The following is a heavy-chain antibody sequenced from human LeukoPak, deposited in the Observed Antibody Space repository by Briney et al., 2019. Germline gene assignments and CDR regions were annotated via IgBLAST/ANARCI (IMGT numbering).Heavy chain of an antibody. CDR2: ISAYNGNT. V-gene: IGHV1-18*01. CDR3: ARDIVVVPAAISYFDL. CDR1: GYTFTSYG. J-gene: IGHJ2*01. D-gene: IGHD2-2*02. Sequence: ASVKVSCKASGYTFTSYGISWVRQAPGQGLEWMGWISAYNGNTNYAQKLQGRVTMTTDTSTSTAYMELRSLRSDDTAGYYCARDIVVVPAAISYFDLWGRGTLVTVSS.